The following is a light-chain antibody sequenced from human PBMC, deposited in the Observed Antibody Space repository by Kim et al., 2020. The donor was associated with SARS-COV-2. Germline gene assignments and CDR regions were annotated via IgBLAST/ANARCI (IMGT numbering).Light chain of an antibody. V-gene: IGLV3-1*01. CDR2: QDR. Sequence: SYELTQPPSVSVSPGHTASITCSGDKLGDKYASWYQQKPGQSPVLVIYQDRKRPSGIPERFSGSNSGNTATLTISGTQAMDEADYYCQAWDSSTWVFGGGTQLTVL. CDR3: QAWDSSTWV. J-gene: IGLJ3*02. CDR1: KLGDKY.